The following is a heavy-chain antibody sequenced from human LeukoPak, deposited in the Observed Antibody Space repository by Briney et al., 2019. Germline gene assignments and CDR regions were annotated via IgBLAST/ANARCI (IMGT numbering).Heavy chain of an antibody. J-gene: IGHJ4*02. D-gene: IGHD2-15*01. V-gene: IGHV3-23*01. CDR3: ASSYCSGGSCYAFDY. CDR2: ISGSGGSS. CDR1: GFTFSSYA. Sequence: GGSLRLSCAASGFTFSSYAMSWVRQAPGKGLEWVSVISGSGGSSYYAGSVKGRFTISRDNAKNSLYLQMNSLRAEDTAVYYCASSYCSGGSCYAFDYWGQGTLVTVSS.